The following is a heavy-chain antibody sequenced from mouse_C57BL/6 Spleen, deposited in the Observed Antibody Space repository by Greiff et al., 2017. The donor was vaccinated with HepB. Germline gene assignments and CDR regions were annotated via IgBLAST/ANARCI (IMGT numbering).Heavy chain of an antibody. CDR3: ARERRDAMDY. J-gene: IGHJ4*01. CDR1: GYSITSGYY. V-gene: IGHV3-6*01. CDR2: ISYDGSN. Sequence: EVKLMESGPGLVKPSQSLSLTCSVTGYSITSGYYWNWIRQFPGNKLERMGYISYDGSNNYNPSLKNRISITRDTSKNQFFLKLNSVTTEDTATYYCARERRDAMDYWGQGTSVTVSS.